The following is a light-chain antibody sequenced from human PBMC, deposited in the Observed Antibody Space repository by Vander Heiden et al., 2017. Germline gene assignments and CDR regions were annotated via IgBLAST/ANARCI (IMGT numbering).Light chain of an antibody. J-gene: IGKJ1*01. V-gene: IGKV4-1*01. CDR3: QQYYSTPWT. CDR2: WAS. CDR1: PSVLYSSNNKNY. Sequence: DIVMTQSPDSLAVSLGDQATINCKSSPSVLYSSNNKNYLALYQQKPGQPPKLLIYWASTRESGVPDRFSGSGSGTDFTLTISSLQAEDVAVYYCQQYYSTPWTFGQGTKVEIK.